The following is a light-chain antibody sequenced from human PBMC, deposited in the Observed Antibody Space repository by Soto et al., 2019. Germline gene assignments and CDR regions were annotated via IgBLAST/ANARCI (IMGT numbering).Light chain of an antibody. V-gene: IGKV3-15*01. J-gene: IGKJ1*01. CDR1: QSVSTN. Sequence: EIVMTQSPDTLYVSPGERATLSCRASQSVSTNLAWYQQKPGQAPRLLMYGASTRATGIPARFSGSGSGTEFTLTISSLQSEDFAVYSCQQYNKWPPWKFGQGTKVDIK. CDR2: GAS. CDR3: QQYNKWPPWK.